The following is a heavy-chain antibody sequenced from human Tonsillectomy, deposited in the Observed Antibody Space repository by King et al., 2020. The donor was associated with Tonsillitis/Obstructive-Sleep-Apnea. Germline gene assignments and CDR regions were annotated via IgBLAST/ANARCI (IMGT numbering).Heavy chain of an antibody. CDR2: IYPGDSDT. D-gene: IGHD3-3*01. V-gene: IGHV5-51*03. CDR1: GYSFTSYW. J-gene: IGHJ5*02. Sequence: VQLVQSGAEVKKPGESLKISCKGSGYSFTSYWIGWVRQMPGKGLEWMGIIYPGDSDTRYSPSFQGQVTIPADQSISTAYLQGSSLKASDTAMYYCARLEVTIFGVVIISGWFDPWGQGTLVTVSS. CDR3: ARLEVTIFGVVIISGWFDP.